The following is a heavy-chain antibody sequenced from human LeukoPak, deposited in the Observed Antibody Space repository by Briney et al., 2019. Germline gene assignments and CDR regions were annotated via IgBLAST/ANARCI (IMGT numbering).Heavy chain of an antibody. V-gene: IGHV3-21*01. Sequence: GGSLRLSCAASGFTFSSYRMNWVRQAPGKGLECVSSISSSSSYIYSADSMKGRFTISRDNAKNSLYLQMNSLRAEDTAVYYCARGLGVPDAFDIWGQGTMVTVSS. D-gene: IGHD1-26*01. J-gene: IGHJ3*02. CDR3: ARGLGVPDAFDI. CDR2: ISSSSSYI. CDR1: GFTFSSYR.